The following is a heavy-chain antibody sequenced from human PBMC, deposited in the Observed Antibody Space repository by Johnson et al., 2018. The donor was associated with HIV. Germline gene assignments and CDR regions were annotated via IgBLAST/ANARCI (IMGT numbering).Heavy chain of an antibody. CDR3: AKEGGRSRGSNYRDAFDI. V-gene: IGHV3-23*01. CDR1: GFTFSSYA. Sequence: EVQLLESGGGLLQPGGSLRLSCAASGFTFSSYAMNWVRQAPGKGLEWVSAISGSGSSTYYADSVRGRFTISRDNSKNTLCLQMNSLRAEDTAVYYCAKEGGRSRGSNYRDAFDIWGQVTMVTVSS. CDR2: ISGSGSST. J-gene: IGHJ3*02. D-gene: IGHD1-26*01.